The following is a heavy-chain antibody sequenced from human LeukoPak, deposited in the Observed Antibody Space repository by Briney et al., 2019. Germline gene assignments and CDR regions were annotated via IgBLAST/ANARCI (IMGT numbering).Heavy chain of an antibody. D-gene: IGHD3-10*01. V-gene: IGHV1-46*03. J-gene: IGHJ4*02. Sequence: ASVKVSCKASGYTFTSYYMHWVRQAPGQGLEWMGIINPSGGNTSYAQKFQGRVTMTRDTSTSTVYMELSSLRSEDTAVYYCARTLWFGELVFDWGQGTLVTVSS. CDR3: ARTLWFGELVFD. CDR1: GYTFTSYY. CDR2: INPSGGNT.